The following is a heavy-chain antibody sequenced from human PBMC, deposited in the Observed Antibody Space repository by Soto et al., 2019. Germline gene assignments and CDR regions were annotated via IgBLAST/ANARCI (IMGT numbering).Heavy chain of an antibody. D-gene: IGHD3-10*01. CDR3: ARGVRNWLDP. V-gene: IGHV6-1*01. CDR1: GDSISAESAA. J-gene: IGHJ5*02. Sequence: SQTLSLTCAISGDSISAESAALHWIRRSPSRGLEWLGRTYFRSKWYNDSAISVKGRVTIKPETSKNQFSLHRNSFTPEHTAVYYCARGVRNWLDPGGRGTLVTVSS. CDR2: TYFRSKWYN.